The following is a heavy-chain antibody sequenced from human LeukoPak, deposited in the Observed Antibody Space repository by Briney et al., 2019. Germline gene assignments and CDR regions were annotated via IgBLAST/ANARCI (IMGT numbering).Heavy chain of an antibody. CDR2: INPNSGGT. CDR3: ASARYSYDSSGYYYSGLDAFDI. Sequence: ASVKVSCKASGYTFTGYYMHWVRQAPGQGLEWMGGINPNSGGTNYAQKFQGRVTMTRDTSISTAYMELSRLRSDDTAVYYCASARYSYDSSGYYYSGLDAFDIWGQGTMVTVSS. D-gene: IGHD3-22*01. J-gene: IGHJ3*02. CDR1: GYTFTGYY. V-gene: IGHV1-2*02.